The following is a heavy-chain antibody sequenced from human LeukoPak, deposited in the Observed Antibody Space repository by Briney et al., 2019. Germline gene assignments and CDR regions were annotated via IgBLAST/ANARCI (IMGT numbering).Heavy chain of an antibody. Sequence: ASVKVSCKVSGSTLTELSMHWVRQAPGKGLEWMGGFDPEDGETIYAQKFQGRVTMTEDTSTDTAYMDLSSLRSEDTAVYYCARDRYSSSWSPYYFDYWGQGTLVTVSS. V-gene: IGHV1-24*01. J-gene: IGHJ4*02. D-gene: IGHD6-13*01. CDR2: FDPEDGET. CDR3: ARDRYSSSWSPYYFDY. CDR1: GSTLTELS.